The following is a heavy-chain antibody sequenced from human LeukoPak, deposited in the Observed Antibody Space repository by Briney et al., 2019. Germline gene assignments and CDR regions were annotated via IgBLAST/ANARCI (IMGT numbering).Heavy chain of an antibody. CDR2: ISWNGGSV. V-gene: IGHV3-9*01. J-gene: IGHJ4*02. CDR3: ARDHSGIYIESAIDD. Sequence: GGSLRLSCVASGFIFDNYAMHWVRQAPGKGLEWVSAISWNGGSVHYAESVKGRFTISRDDAKTSLYLQMNNLRVEDTAFYYCARDHSGIYIESAIDDWGQGTLVTVSS. D-gene: IGHD6-25*01. CDR1: GFIFDNYA.